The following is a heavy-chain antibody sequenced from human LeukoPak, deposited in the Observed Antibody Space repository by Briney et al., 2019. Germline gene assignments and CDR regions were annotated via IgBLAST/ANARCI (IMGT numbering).Heavy chain of an antibody. CDR3: ARGHDYGDYFDY. CDR1: GGSISSGDYY. CDR2: IYYSGST. J-gene: IGHJ4*02. D-gene: IGHD4-17*01. V-gene: IGHV4-30-4*08. Sequence: TSETLSLTCTVSGGSISSGDYYWGWIRQPPGKGLEWIGYIYYSGSTYYNPSLKSRVTISVDTSKNQFSLKLSSVTAADTAVYYCARGHDYGDYFDYWGQGTLVTVSS.